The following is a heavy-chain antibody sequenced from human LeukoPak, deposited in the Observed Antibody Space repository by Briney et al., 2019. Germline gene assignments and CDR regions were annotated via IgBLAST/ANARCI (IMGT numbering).Heavy chain of an antibody. CDR2: TYYRSTWYS. CDR1: GDSVSSNSVT. CDR3: ARRLTQYDCFDP. Sequence: SQTLSLTCAISGDSVSSNSVTWNWIRQSPSRGLEWLGRTYYRSTWYSDYAVSVRGRITVNPDTSKNQFSLHLNSVTPEDTAVYYCARRLTQYDCFDPWGRGILVTVSS. J-gene: IGHJ5*02. D-gene: IGHD2-2*01. V-gene: IGHV6-1*01.